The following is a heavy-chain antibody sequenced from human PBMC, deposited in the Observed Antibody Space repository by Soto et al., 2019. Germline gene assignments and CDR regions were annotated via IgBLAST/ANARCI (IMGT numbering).Heavy chain of an antibody. J-gene: IGHJ5*02. D-gene: IGHD2-8*01. CDR2: IYYSGST. CDR1: GGSISSGGYY. CDR3: AREAVDMVYGVDP. V-gene: IGHV4-31*03. Sequence: QVQLQESGPGLVKPSQPLSLTCTVSGGSISSGGYYWSWIRQHPGKALEWTGYIYYSGSTYYNPSLKSRVTISVDTSKNQFSLKVSSVTAADTAVYYCAREAVDMVYGVDPWGQGTLVTVSS.